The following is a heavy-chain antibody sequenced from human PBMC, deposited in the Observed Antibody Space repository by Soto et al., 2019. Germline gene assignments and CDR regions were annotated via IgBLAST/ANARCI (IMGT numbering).Heavy chain of an antibody. CDR1: GGSISDYY. CDR2: IYVSGST. V-gene: IGHV4-4*07. D-gene: IGHD1-1*01. Sequence: QVQLQESGPGLVKPSETLSLTCNVSGGSISDYYWSWIRQPAGKGLEWIGSIYVSGSTDYNPSLKSRVTKSADTSKNLFSLRPTSVTAADTAVYFCAKDRGYNSQFFSYYGLDVWGQGTTVTVSS. J-gene: IGHJ6*02. CDR3: AKDRGYNSQFFSYYGLDV.